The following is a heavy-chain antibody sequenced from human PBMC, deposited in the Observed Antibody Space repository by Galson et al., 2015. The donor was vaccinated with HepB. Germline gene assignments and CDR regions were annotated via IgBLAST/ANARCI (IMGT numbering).Heavy chain of an antibody. CDR3: AKTMDGHFYYYGMDV. CDR2: INPNSGGT. J-gene: IGHJ6*02. CDR1: GYTFTGYY. V-gene: IGHV1-2*02. Sequence: SVKVSCKASGYTFTGYYMHWVRQAPGQGLEWMGWINPNSGGTNYADSVKGRFTISRDSSKNTVNLQMNSLRTEDTAVYYCAKTMDGHFYYYGMDVWGQGTTVTVSS. D-gene: IGHD5-24*01.